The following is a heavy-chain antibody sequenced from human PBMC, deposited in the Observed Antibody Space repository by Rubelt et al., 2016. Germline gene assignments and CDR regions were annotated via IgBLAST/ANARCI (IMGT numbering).Heavy chain of an antibody. Sequence: QVQLVQSGAEVKKPGASVKVSCKASGYIFTNYHMHWLRQAPGQGLEWIGIINHDGGSTSYAQRFQGRLTLTRDTSTSTVYMELSSLRSEDTDIYYCARNGGFDFWGQGTLVTVSS. CDR3: ARNGGFDF. J-gene: IGHJ4*02. CDR2: INHDGGST. CDR1: GYIFTNYH. D-gene: IGHD3-10*01. V-gene: IGHV1-46*01.